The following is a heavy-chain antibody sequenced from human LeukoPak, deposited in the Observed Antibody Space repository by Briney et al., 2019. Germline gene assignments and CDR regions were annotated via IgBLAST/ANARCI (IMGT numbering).Heavy chain of an antibody. D-gene: IGHD6-19*01. CDR2: IWYDGSNK. Sequence: GGSLRLSCAASGFTFSSYGMHWVRQAPGKGLEWVAVIWYDGSNKYYADSVKGRFTISRDNSKNTLYLQMNSLRAEDTAVYYCARGGAGPIWGYYFDYWGQGTLVTVSS. CDR3: ARGGAGPIWGYYFDY. J-gene: IGHJ4*02. CDR1: GFTFSSYG. V-gene: IGHV3-33*01.